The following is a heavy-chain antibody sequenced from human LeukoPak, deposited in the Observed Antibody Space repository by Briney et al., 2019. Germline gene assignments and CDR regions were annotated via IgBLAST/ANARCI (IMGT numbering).Heavy chain of an antibody. Sequence: GGSLRLSCAASGFTVSGNYMSWVRQAPGKGLEWVSVIYSGGSTYYADSVKGRFTISRDNSKNTLYLQMNSLRAEDTAVYYCARSMVRGHNWFDPWGQGTLVTVSS. CDR3: ARSMVRGHNWFDP. CDR1: GFTVSGNY. V-gene: IGHV3-66*01. CDR2: IYSGGST. J-gene: IGHJ5*02. D-gene: IGHD3-10*01.